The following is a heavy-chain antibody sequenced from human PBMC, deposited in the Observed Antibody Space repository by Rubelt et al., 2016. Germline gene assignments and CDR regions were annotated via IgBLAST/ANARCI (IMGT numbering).Heavy chain of an antibody. V-gene: IGHV3-21*05. J-gene: IGHJ4*02. CDR3: ARDSSGSWDY. D-gene: IGHD3-22*01. Sequence: KGLEWVSYISSSSSYIYYADSVNGRFTISRDNAKNSLYLQMNSLRAEDTAVYYCARDSSGSWDYWGQGTLVTVSS. CDR2: ISSSSSYI.